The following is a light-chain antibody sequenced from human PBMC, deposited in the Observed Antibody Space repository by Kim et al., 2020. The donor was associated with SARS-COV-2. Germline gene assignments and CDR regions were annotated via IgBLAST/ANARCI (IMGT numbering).Light chain of an antibody. V-gene: IGKV3-20*01. CDR1: QSDS. CDR3: QQYDDSPPWT. CDR2: GAS. Sequence: SLSPGERATLSCRASQSDSIAWYQQKPGQAPRLLVYGASNRATGIPDRFSGSGSGTDFTLTISRLEPEDFAVYFCQQYDDSPPWTFGQGTKVDIK. J-gene: IGKJ1*01.